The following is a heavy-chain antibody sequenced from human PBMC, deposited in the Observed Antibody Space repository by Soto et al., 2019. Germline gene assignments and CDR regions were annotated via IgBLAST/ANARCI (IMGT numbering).Heavy chain of an antibody. Sequence: AGGSLRLSCAASGFTFSSYWMSWVRQAPGKGLEWVANIKQDGSEKYYVDSVKGRFTISRDSAKNSLYLQMNSLRAEDTAVYYCARDIRPPYDILTGYDPYYYYGMDAWGQGTTVTVSS. CDR1: GFTFSSYW. CDR2: IKQDGSEK. CDR3: ARDIRPPYDILTGYDPYYYYGMDA. J-gene: IGHJ6*02. D-gene: IGHD3-9*01. V-gene: IGHV3-7*01.